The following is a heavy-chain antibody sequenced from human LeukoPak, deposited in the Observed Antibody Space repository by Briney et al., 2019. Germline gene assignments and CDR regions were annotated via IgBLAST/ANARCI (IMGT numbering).Heavy chain of an antibody. CDR1: GFNFITAA. CDR2: IGSSGGST. Sequence: TGGSLRLSCAASGFNFITAAMTWVRQAPGKGLEWVSLIGSSGGSTYYADSVKGRFTISRDNFNHTLSLQMNSLRVEDTAIYYCVKDIQLSTWGLGTMVTVSP. J-gene: IGHJ3*01. D-gene: IGHD5-24*01. V-gene: IGHV3-23*01. CDR3: VKDIQLST.